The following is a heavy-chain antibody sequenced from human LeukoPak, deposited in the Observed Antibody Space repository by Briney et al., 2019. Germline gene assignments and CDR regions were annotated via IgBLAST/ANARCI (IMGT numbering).Heavy chain of an antibody. CDR2: ISYDGSNK. J-gene: IGHJ4*02. D-gene: IGHD1-26*01. CDR1: GFTFSSYA. Sequence: GRSLRLSCAASGFTFSSYAMHWVRQAPGKGLEWVAVISYDGSNKYYADSVKGRFTISRDNSKNTLYLQMNSLRAEDTAVYHCARDPRGIVGASPFDYWGQGTLVTVSS. V-gene: IGHV3-30-3*01. CDR3: ARDPRGIVGASPFDY.